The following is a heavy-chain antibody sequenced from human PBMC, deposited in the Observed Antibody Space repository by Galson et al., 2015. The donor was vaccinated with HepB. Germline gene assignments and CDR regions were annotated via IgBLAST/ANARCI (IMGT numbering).Heavy chain of an antibody. Sequence: SLRLSCAASGFTFSDYGLHWVRQAPGKGLVWVSFISYDGNKNSYIGSVKGRFTIFRDNSKNTVYLQMNSLRTDDTAVYFCARDQRASGFWSGYLWFDPWGQGTLVTVSS. CDR1: GFTFSDYG. CDR2: ISYDGNKN. D-gene: IGHD3-3*01. J-gene: IGHJ5*02. V-gene: IGHV3-30*03. CDR3: ARDQRASGFWSGYLWFDP.